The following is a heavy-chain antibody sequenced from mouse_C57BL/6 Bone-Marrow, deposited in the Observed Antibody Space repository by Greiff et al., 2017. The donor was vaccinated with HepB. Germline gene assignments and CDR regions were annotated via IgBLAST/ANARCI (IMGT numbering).Heavy chain of an antibody. CDR3: ARWPYYGHFDY. V-gene: IGHV1-53*01. Sequence: QVHVKQPGTELVKPGASVKLSCKASGYTFTSYWMHWVKQRPGQGLEWIGNINPSNGGTNYNEKFKSKATLTVDKSSSTAYMQLSSLTSEDSAVYYCARWPYYGHFDYWGQGTTLTVSS. D-gene: IGHD1-1*01. J-gene: IGHJ2*01. CDR2: INPSNGGT. CDR1: GYTFTSYW.